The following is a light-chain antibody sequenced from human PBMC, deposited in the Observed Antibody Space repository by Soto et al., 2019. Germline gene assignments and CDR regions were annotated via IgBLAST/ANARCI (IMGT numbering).Light chain of an antibody. CDR2: IAS. CDR1: QGFRNY. J-gene: IGKJ5*01. CDR3: QHVNKDPST. Sequence: SVGDRVTITCPASQGFRNYLAWYQQKPGRAPKLLMYIASILQTWVPSRFSGSQSGTEFTLTISSLHPADFATYSCQHVNKDPSTFGQGTRLEI. V-gene: IGKV1-9*01.